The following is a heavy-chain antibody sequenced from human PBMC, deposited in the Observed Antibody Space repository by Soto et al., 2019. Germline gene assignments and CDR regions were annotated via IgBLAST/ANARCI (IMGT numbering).Heavy chain of an antibody. CDR2: INPSGGST. J-gene: IGHJ6*03. Sequence: ASVKVSCKASGYTFTSYYMHWVRQAPGQGLEWMGIINPSGGSTSYAQKFQGRVTMTRDTSTNTVYMELSSLRSEDTAVYYCAGRTTVTTHDYYYYMDVWGKGTTGTVSS. CDR1: GYTFTSYY. D-gene: IGHD4-17*01. V-gene: IGHV1-46*03. CDR3: AGRTTVTTHDYYYYMDV.